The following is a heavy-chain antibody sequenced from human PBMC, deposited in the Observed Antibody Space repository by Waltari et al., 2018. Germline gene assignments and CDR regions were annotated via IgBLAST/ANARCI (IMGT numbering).Heavy chain of an antibody. CDR3: TRNVFSDY. CDR1: GFRFGDYV. Sequence: EVQLVESGGGLVQPGQSLSLSCTTSGFRFGDYVMTWVRQAPGKGLEWVGFIRNQAYGGTAEYAASVKGRFTISRDDSKGNVYLEMNSLRTEDTAVYFCTRNVFSDYWGQGSLVTVSS. V-gene: IGHV3-49*04. J-gene: IGHJ4*02. CDR2: IRNQAYGGTA.